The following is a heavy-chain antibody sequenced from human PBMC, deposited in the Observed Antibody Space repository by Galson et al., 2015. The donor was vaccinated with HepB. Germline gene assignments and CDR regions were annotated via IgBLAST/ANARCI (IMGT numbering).Heavy chain of an antibody. CDR1: GDSVSSDSGT. CDR3: ARDRAYYYDRSGYSGYNYYGIDV. CDR2: TYYRSKWYN. J-gene: IGHJ6*02. V-gene: IGHV6-1*01. D-gene: IGHD3-22*01. Sequence: CAISGDSVSSDSGTWNRIRQSPSRGLEWLGRTYYRSKWYNDYAVSVKSRITINADKSRNQFSLQLNSVTPEDTAVYYCARDRAYYYDRSGYSGYNYYGIDVWGQGTTVTVSS.